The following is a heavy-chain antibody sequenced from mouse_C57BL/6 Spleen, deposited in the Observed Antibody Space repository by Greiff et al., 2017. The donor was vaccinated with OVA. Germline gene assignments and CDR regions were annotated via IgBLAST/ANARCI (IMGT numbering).Heavy chain of an antibody. J-gene: IGHJ3*01. CDR3: AYYDGFAY. CDR2: IYPRSGNT. CDR1: GYTFTSYG. D-gene: IGHD2-4*01. V-gene: IGHV1-81*01. Sequence: VQLQQSGAELARPGASVKLSCKASGYTFTSYGISWVKQRTGQGLEWIGEIYPRSGNTYYNEKFKGKATLTADKSSSTAYMELRSLTSEDSAVYFCAYYDGFAYWGQGTLVTVSA.